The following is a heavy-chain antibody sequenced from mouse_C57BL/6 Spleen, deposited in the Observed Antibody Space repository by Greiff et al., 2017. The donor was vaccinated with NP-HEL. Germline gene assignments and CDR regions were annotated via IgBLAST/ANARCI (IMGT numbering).Heavy chain of an antibody. J-gene: IGHJ4*01. CDR1: GYTFTSYW. Sequence: VQLQQSGAELVKPGASVKMSCKASGYTFTSYWITWVKQRPGQGLEWIGDIYPGSGSTNYNEKFKSKATLTVDTSSSTAYMQLRSLTSEDSAVYYCARRMDYGNSYYYAMDYLGQGTSVTVSS. V-gene: IGHV1-55*01. D-gene: IGHD2-1*01. CDR3: ARRMDYGNSYYYAMDY. CDR2: IYPGSGST.